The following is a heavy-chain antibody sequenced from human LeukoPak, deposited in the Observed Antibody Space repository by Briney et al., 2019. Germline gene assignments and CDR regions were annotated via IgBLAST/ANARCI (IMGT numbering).Heavy chain of an antibody. V-gene: IGHV3-48*04. CDR2: VSSSSTI. CDR3: AREGGHGDYVPNY. CDR1: GFTFSSYS. Sequence: GGSLRLSCAASGFTFSSYSMNWVRQAPGKGLEWVSYVSSSSTIYYADSVKGRFTISRDNAKNSLYLQMNSLRAEDTAVYYCAREGGHGDYVPNYWGQGTLVTVSS. D-gene: IGHD4-17*01. J-gene: IGHJ4*02.